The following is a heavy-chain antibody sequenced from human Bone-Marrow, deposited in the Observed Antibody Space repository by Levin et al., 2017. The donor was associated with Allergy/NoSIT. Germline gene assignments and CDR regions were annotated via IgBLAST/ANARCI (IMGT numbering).Heavy chain of an antibody. J-gene: IGHJ4*02. Sequence: GSGPTLVKPTQTLTLTCSFSGFSLSSAGVSVGWFRQSPGKALEWLANLYWNADVHYAPFLKSRVSISKDTSNDQVVLMMTNMDPVDTGTYYCANVEHHYDIVAFDSWGPGALVTVSS. D-gene: IGHD3-9*01. CDR1: GFSLSSAGVS. CDR3: ANVEHHYDIVAFDS. V-gene: IGHV2-5*01. CDR2: LYWNADV.